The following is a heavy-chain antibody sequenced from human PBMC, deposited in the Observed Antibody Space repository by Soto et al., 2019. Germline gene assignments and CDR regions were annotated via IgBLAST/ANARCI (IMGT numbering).Heavy chain of an antibody. Sequence: EVLLLESGGGLVQPGGSLRLSCAASGFTFNTFAMTWVRQAPGRGLEWVSRINKSGGSRYYADSVKGRFTVSRDNSNNTLYLQMNSLRAEDTAIYFCAKGAETPTIPFDYWGQGAQVTVSS. CDR2: INKSGGSR. J-gene: IGHJ4*02. CDR1: GFTFNTFA. CDR3: AKGAETPTIPFDY. D-gene: IGHD5-12*01. V-gene: IGHV3-23*01.